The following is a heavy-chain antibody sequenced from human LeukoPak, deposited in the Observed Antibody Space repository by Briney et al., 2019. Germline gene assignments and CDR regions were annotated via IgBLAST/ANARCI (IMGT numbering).Heavy chain of an antibody. Sequence: TGGSLRLSCEGSGFTFSDYWMGWVRQAPGKGLEWVANIKQDGREKYYVDSVKGRFTISRDNSRNSLYLQMNSLRADDTAVNYCAREEFFELLITNYYWYMDVWGENPTDSVP. J-gene: IGHJ6*03. D-gene: IGHD3-3*01. CDR3: AREEFFELLITNYYWYMDV. CDR1: GFTFSDYW. V-gene: IGHV3-7*01. CDR2: IKQDGREK.